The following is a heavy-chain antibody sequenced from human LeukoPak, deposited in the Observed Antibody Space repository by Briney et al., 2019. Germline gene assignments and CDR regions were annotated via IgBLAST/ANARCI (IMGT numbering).Heavy chain of an antibody. Sequence: GGSLRLSCATSGFTFSSYAMSWVRQAPGKGLEWVSAISNSGRSTYHADSVKGRFTISRDNSKNTLYLQMNSVRAEDTAVYYCAKGIQWELPLEYRGQGTLVTVSS. D-gene: IGHD1-26*01. J-gene: IGHJ4*02. V-gene: IGHV3-23*01. CDR2: ISNSGRST. CDR3: AKGIQWELPLEY. CDR1: GFTFSSYA.